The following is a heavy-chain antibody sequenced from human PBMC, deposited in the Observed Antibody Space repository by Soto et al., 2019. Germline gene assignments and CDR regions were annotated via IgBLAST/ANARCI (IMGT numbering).Heavy chain of an antibody. V-gene: IGHV4-31*03. CDR2: IYYSGST. Sequence: SETLALTCTVSGGSISSGGYYWSWIRQHPGKGLEWIGYIYYSGSTYYNPSLKSRVTISVDTSKNQFSLKLSSVTAADTAVYYCARGLEYSSSPPPGHWFDPWGQGTLVT. CDR3: ARGLEYSSSPPPGHWFDP. D-gene: IGHD6-13*01. CDR1: GGSISSGGYY. J-gene: IGHJ5*02.